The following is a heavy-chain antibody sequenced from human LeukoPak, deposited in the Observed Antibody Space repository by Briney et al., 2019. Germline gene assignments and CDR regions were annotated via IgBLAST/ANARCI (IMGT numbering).Heavy chain of an antibody. J-gene: IGHJ4*02. Sequence: GGSLRLSCAASGFSFSSYWMSWVRQAPGKGLEWVAVISYDGSNKYYADSVKGRFTISRDNSKNTLYLQMNSLRAEDTAVYYCARELYNWNVPNFDYWGQGTLVTVSS. CDR1: GFSFSSYW. CDR3: ARELYNWNVPNFDY. CDR2: ISYDGSNK. D-gene: IGHD1-1*01. V-gene: IGHV3-30*03.